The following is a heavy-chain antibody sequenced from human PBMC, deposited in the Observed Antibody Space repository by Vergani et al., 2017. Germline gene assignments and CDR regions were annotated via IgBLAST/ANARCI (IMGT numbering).Heavy chain of an antibody. CDR3: AKTPSRYCSGGSCSSIGR. CDR1: GFTFSSYG. D-gene: IGHD2-15*01. J-gene: IGHJ4*02. V-gene: IGHV3-30*18. CDR2: ISYDGSNK. Sequence: QVQLVESGGGVVQPGRSLRLSCAASGFTFSSYGMHWVRQAPGKGLGWVAVISYDGSNKYYADSVKGRFTISRDNSKNTLYLQMNSLRAEDTAVYYCAKTPSRYCSGGSCSSIGRWGQGTLVTVSS.